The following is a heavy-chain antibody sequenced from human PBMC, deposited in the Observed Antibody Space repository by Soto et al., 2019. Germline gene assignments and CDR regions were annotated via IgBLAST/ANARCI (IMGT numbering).Heavy chain of an antibody. CDR3: ALVRREPAPPHYNCCMDV. CDR1: GYTFTSYG. D-gene: IGHD1-26*01. V-gene: IGHV1-18*01. CDR2: ISAYTGNT. J-gene: IGHJ6*02. Sequence: APVKLSCKASGYTFTSYGSSWLRQTPGQGLGWMGWISAYTGNTNDAQRLQGGGTMSTDRATSTACRELSSLIADDTAESYRALVRREPAPPHYNCCMDVCGQGSTGTVS.